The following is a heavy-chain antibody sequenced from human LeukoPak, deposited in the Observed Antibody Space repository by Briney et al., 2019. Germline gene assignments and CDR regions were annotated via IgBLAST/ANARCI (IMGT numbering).Heavy chain of an antibody. Sequence: GGSLRLSCAASGFTFSSYGMHWVRQAPGKGLEWVAFIRYDGSNKYYADSVKGRFTISRDNSKNTLYLQMNSLRAEDTAVYYCAKFAIFGVATSFDPWGQGTLVTVSS. CDR3: AKFAIFGVATSFDP. CDR2: IRYDGSNK. J-gene: IGHJ5*02. D-gene: IGHD3-3*01. CDR1: GFTFSSYG. V-gene: IGHV3-30*02.